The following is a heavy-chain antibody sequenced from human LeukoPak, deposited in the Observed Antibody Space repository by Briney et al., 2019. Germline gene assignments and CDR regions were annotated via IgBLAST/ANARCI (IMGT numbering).Heavy chain of an antibody. CDR2: VNSDGSSI. CDR3: SRSHYYDSSAFSYYYGLDV. D-gene: IGHD3-22*01. CDR1: GFTFSSYW. V-gene: IGHV3-74*01. Sequence: GGSLRLSCAASGFTFSSYWMHWVRQDPGKGLVWVSRVNSDGSSIRYADSVKGRFTISRDNAKNTLYLQMSSLRAEDTAVYYCSRSHYYDSSAFSYYYGLDVRGQGTTVTVSS. J-gene: IGHJ6*02.